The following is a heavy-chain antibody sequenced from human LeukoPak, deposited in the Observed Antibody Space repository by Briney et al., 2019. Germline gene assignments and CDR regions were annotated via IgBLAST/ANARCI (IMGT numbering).Heavy chain of an antibody. D-gene: IGHD1-14*01. CDR1: GYTFTGYG. CDR3: ARDNDYNPLVY. V-gene: IGHV1-18*01. Sequence: ASVTVSCTASGYTFTGYGISWVRQAPGQGLEWMGWISVYNGNTNYAQKLQGRVTMTTDTSTSTAYMELRSLRSDDTAVYYCARDNDYNPLVYWGQGTLVTVSS. CDR2: ISVYNGNT. J-gene: IGHJ4*02.